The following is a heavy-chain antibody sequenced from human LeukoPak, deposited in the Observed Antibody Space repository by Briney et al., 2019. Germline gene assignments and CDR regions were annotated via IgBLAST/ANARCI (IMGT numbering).Heavy chain of an antibody. Sequence: PGGSLRLSCAASGLTFSSYAMHWVRQAPGKGLEWVAVISYDGSNNHYADSVKGRFTISRDNSKNTLYLQMKSLRAEDTAVYYCARDGFGTGSNWGQGTLVTVSS. CDR1: GLTFSSYA. D-gene: IGHD3-16*01. CDR3: ARDGFGTGSN. V-gene: IGHV3-30-3*01. J-gene: IGHJ4*02. CDR2: ISYDGSNN.